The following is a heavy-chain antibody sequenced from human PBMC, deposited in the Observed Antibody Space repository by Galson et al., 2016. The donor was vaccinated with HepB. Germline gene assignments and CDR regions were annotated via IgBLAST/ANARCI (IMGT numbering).Heavy chain of an antibody. D-gene: IGHD1-7*01. CDR3: ATIRNYRVDY. CDR1: GGSISRSGYY. J-gene: IGHJ4*02. V-gene: IGHV4-39*01. CDR2: VYYSGTT. Sequence: QVQLQESGPGLVKPSETLSLTCAVSGGSISRSGYYWGWIRQPPGKGLEWIGTVYYSGTTNYTPSLKNRVTISMDTSKNQFSLRLSSVTAADTAVYYCATIRNYRVDYWGQGTLVTVSS.